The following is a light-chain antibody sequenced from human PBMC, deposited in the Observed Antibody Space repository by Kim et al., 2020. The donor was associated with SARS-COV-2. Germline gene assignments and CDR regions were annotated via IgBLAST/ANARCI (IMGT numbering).Light chain of an antibody. V-gene: IGLV2-18*02. CDR1: SRDVGSYNR. CDR2: EVS. CDR3: SSYTNSGSWV. Sequence: GQLVTISCTGTSRDVGSYNRVARYQQPPGTAPKFLIFEVSNRPSGVPDRFSGSKSGNTASLTISGLRAEDEADYYCSSYTNSGSWVFGGGTQLTVL. J-gene: IGLJ3*02.